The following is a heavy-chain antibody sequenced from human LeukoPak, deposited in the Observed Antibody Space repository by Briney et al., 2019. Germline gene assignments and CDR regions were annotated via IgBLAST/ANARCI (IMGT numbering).Heavy chain of an antibody. J-gene: IGHJ4*02. V-gene: IGHV4-34*01. CDR1: GGSFSGYY. Sequence: SETLSLTCAVYGGSFSGYYWSWIRQPPGKGLEWIGEINHSGSTNYNPSLKSRVTISVDTSKNQFSLKLSSVTAADTAVYYCARHSEDGYNYDFDYWGQGTLVTVSS. CDR3: ARHSEDGYNYDFDY. D-gene: IGHD5-24*01. CDR2: INHSGST.